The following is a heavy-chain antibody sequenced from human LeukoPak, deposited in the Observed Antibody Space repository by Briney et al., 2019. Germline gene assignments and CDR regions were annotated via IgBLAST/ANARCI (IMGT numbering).Heavy chain of an antibody. CDR1: GGTFSSYA. V-gene: IGHV1-69*13. CDR3: ARDGSTTVTSSYYFDY. D-gene: IGHD4-17*01. Sequence: SVKVSCKASGGTFSSYAINWVRQAPGQGLEWMGGIIPIFGTANYAQKFQGRVTITADESTSTAYMELSSLRSEDTAVYYCARDGSTTVTSSYYFDYWGQGTLVTVSS. CDR2: IIPIFGTA. J-gene: IGHJ4*02.